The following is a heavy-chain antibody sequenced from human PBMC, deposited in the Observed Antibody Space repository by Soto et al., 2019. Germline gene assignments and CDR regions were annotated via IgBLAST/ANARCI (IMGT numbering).Heavy chain of an antibody. Sequence: SETLSLTCAVYGGSFSGYYWSWIRQPPGKGLEWIGEINHSGSTNYNPSLKSRVTISVDTSKNQFSLKLSSVTAADTAVYYCARGAGYSSGWSYYYYYGMDIWGQGTTVTVSS. CDR2: INHSGST. CDR3: ARGAGYSSGWSYYYYYGMDI. J-gene: IGHJ6*02. D-gene: IGHD6-19*01. V-gene: IGHV4-34*01. CDR1: GGSFSGYY.